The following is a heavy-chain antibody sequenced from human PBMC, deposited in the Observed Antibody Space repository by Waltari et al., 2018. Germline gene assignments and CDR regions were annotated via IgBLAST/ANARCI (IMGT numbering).Heavy chain of an antibody. CDR2: AYYRSKWSN. CDR1: GDSASRYGAA. Sequence: QVQLQQSGPGLVKPSQTLSLTCAITGDSASRYGAAWNWIRQSPSRGLEWLGRAYYRSKWSNDYAVSVKSRITINPDTSKNQFSLQLHSVTPDDTAVYYCASGRDSAFDIWGQGTIVTVSS. D-gene: IGHD3-10*01. CDR3: ASGRDSAFDI. V-gene: IGHV6-1*01. J-gene: IGHJ3*02.